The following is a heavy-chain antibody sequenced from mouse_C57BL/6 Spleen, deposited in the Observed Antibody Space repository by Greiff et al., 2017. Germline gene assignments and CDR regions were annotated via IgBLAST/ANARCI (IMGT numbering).Heavy chain of an antibody. CDR3: AREGYYSNFWFAY. CDR2: ISDGGSYT. J-gene: IGHJ3*01. Sequence: EVHLVESGGGLVKPGGSLKLSCAASGFTFSSYAMSWVRQTPEKRLEWVATISDGGSYTYYPDNVKGRFTISRDNAKNNLYLQMSHLKSEDTAMYYCAREGYYSNFWFAYWGQGTLVTVSA. V-gene: IGHV5-4*01. CDR1: GFTFSSYA. D-gene: IGHD2-5*01.